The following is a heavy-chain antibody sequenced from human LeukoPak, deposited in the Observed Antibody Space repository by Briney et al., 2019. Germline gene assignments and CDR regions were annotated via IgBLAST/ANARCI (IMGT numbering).Heavy chain of an antibody. D-gene: IGHD5-18*01. CDR1: GFTFSSYA. CDR3: ARSGYTYGPGGFDL. Sequence: PGGSLRLSCAASGFTFSSYAMHWVRQAPGKGLEWVAVISYDGSDKFYADSVKGRFTISRDNSKNTLDLQVSSLRAEDTAVYYCARSGYTYGPGGFDLWGQGTLVIVSS. J-gene: IGHJ4*02. V-gene: IGHV3-30*04. CDR2: ISYDGSDK.